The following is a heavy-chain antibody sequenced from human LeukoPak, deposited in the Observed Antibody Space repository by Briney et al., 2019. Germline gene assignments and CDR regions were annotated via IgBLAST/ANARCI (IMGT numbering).Heavy chain of an antibody. Sequence: GGSLRLSCAASGFTFTSYAMRWVRQAPGKGLEWVSAVSGSGGTTYYADSVKGRFTISRDNSKKTLYLQMNSLRAEDTAVYYCARDWYDYWGQGTLVTVSS. V-gene: IGHV3-23*01. CDR3: ARDWYDY. D-gene: IGHD6-13*01. J-gene: IGHJ4*02. CDR1: GFTFTSYA. CDR2: VSGSGGTT.